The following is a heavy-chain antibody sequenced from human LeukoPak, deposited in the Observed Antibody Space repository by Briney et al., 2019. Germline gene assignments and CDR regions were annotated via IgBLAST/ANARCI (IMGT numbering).Heavy chain of an antibody. V-gene: IGHV4-34*01. D-gene: IGHD5-12*01. CDR3: ARHRWLLTLDY. CDR2: INHSGST. CDR1: GGSFNDYY. J-gene: IGHJ4*02. Sequence: PSETLSLTCAVYGGSFNDYYWNWIRQPPGKGLEWIGEINHSGSTNYNPSLKSRVTISVDTSKNQFSLKLSSVTAADTAVYYCARHRWLLTLDYWGQGTLVTVSS.